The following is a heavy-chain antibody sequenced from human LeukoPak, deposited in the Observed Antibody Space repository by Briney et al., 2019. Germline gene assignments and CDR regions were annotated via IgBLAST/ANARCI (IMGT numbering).Heavy chain of an antibody. D-gene: IGHD3-22*01. Sequence: GGSLRLSWVASGLTFGSFNMNWVGRAPGRGLGWFSSFSSSGTYTYFADSLRGRVSISRDNARNSLYLQMDSLSAEDTAVYYCASSNEFYYDTSTYVDYWGQGTLVTVSS. J-gene: IGHJ4*02. CDR2: FSSSGTYT. CDR1: GLTFGSFN. CDR3: ASSNEFYYDTSTYVDY. V-gene: IGHV3-21*01.